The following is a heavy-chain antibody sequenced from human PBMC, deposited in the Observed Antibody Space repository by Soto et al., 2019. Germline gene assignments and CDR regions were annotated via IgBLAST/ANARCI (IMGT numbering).Heavy chain of an antibody. Sequence: QVQLQESGPGLVKPSQTLSLTCTVSGGSISSGDDFWTWIRQPPGKGLEWIGYIYYSGSTYYNPSLKSRLTMSVDTSKNQFSLKLSSVTAADTAVYYCARDRAKWKDYYYYGMDDWGQGTTVTVSS. CDR3: ARDRAKWKDYYYYGMDD. CDR2: IYYSGST. J-gene: IGHJ6*02. D-gene: IGHD1-20*01. V-gene: IGHV4-30-4*01. CDR1: GGSISSGDDF.